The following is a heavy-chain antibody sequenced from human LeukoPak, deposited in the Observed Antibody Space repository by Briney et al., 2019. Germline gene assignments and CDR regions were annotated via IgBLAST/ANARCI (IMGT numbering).Heavy chain of an antibody. D-gene: IGHD3-9*01. CDR1: GFTFSSYA. V-gene: IGHV3-30*04. Sequence: PGGSLRLSCAASGFTFSSYAMHWVRQAPGKGLEWVAVISYDGSNKYYADSVKGRFTISRDNSKNTLYLQMNSLRAEDTAVYYCASDLRCFDWGLRDAFDIWGQGTMVTVSS. J-gene: IGHJ3*02. CDR3: ASDLRCFDWGLRDAFDI. CDR2: ISYDGSNK.